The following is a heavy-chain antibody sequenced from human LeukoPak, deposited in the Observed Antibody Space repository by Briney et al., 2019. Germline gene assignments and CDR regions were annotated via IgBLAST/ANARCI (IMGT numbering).Heavy chain of an antibody. CDR1: GYSISSGYY. Sequence: SETLSLTCAVSGYSISSGYYWGWIRQPPGKGLEWIGSIYHSGSTYYNPSLKSRVTISVDTSKNQFSLKLSSVTAADMAVYYCARLAVLYCSSTSCPDYWGQGTLVTVS. CDR3: ARLAVLYCSSTSCPDY. V-gene: IGHV4-38-2*01. J-gene: IGHJ4*02. CDR2: IYHSGST. D-gene: IGHD2-2*01.